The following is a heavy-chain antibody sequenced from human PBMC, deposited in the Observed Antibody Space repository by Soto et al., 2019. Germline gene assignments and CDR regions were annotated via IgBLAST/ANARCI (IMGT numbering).Heavy chain of an antibody. CDR1: GFTFSSYG. V-gene: IGHV3-33*01. Sequence: GGSLGLSCAASGFTFSSYGMHWVRQAPGKGLEWLAVIWYDRSDKYYADSVKGRFTISRDNAKNTLYLQMNSLRDDETAVYYCATVDGPTVTTMFFDYWGQGILVTVSS. J-gene: IGHJ4*02. D-gene: IGHD5-12*01. CDR3: ATVDGPTVTTMFFDY. CDR2: IWYDRSDK.